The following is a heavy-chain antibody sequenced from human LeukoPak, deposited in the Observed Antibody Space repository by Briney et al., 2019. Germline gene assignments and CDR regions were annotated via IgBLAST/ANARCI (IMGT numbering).Heavy chain of an antibody. J-gene: IGHJ4*02. CDR1: GGSISSGSYS. Sequence: SQTLSLTCAVSGGSISSGSYSWSWIRQPPGKGLEWIGYIYPRGSTYYNPSLKSRVVLSLDKSANQFSLNLSSVTAADTAVYYCARFSPRAMGNYLDFWGQGTLVTVSS. D-gene: IGHD7-27*01. V-gene: IGHV4-30-2*01. CDR3: ARFSPRAMGNYLDF. CDR2: IYPRGST.